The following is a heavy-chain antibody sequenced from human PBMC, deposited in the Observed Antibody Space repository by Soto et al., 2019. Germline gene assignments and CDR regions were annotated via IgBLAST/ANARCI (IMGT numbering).Heavy chain of an antibody. J-gene: IGHJ6*02. Sequence: QVQLQESGPGLVKPSQTLSLTCTVSGGAISSGGYYWIWIRQPPGKGLEWIGYIYDSGSTYYNPSLKSRVTISVDTSKNQCSLKLRAVTAADTAVYYCARVCGGDCHNGMDVWGQGNTVTVSS. V-gene: IGHV4-31*03. CDR1: GGAISSGGYY. D-gene: IGHD2-21*02. CDR3: ARVCGGDCHNGMDV. CDR2: IYDSGST.